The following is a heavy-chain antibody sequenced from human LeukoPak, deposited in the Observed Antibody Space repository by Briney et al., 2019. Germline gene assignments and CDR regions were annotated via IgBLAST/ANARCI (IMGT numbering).Heavy chain of an antibody. CDR2: ISGYNGNT. CDR3: ARDGGHRYYYDRSGFYGSWFDP. Sequence: GASVKVSCNSSGYTFSNYGISWVRQARGQGLEWMGWISGYNGNTKLAQKLQGRVTMTTDTSTSTAYMELRSLRSDDTAVYYCARDGGHRYYYDRSGFYGSWFDPWGQGTLVTVSS. D-gene: IGHD3-22*01. V-gene: IGHV1-18*01. J-gene: IGHJ5*02. CDR1: GYTFSNYG.